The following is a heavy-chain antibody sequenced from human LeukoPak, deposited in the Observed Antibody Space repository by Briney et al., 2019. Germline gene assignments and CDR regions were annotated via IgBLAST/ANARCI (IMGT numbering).Heavy chain of an antibody. V-gene: IGHV3-23*01. CDR3: AKGDNYDYVWGSYRRCFDY. D-gene: IGHD3-16*02. CDR1: GFTFSSYA. J-gene: IGHJ4*02. Sequence: GGSLRLSCAASGFTFSSYAMSWVRQAPGKGLEWVSAISGSGGTTYYADSVLGRFTISRDNSKNTLFLQTNSLRAEDTAVYYCAKGDNYDYVWGSYRRCFDYWGQGTLATVSS. CDR2: ISGSGGTT.